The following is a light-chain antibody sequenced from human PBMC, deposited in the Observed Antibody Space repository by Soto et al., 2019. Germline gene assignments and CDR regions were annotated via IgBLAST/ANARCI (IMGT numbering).Light chain of an antibody. CDR2: HAS. CDR1: QSISNW. Sequence: DIQMTQSPSTLPASVGDRVTITCRASQSISNWLAWYQQKPGTAPKVLIYHASNLQSGVPSRFSGSGSGTDFTLTISRLQPEDFATYYCLQLYNFSWTFGQGTKVDI. V-gene: IGKV1-5*01. CDR3: LQLYNFSWT. J-gene: IGKJ1*01.